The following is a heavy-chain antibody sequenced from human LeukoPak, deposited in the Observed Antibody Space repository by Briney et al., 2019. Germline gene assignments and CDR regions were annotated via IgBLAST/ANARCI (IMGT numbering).Heavy chain of an antibody. Sequence: GRSLRLSCAASGFTFSYYVMHWLRQAPGKGLEWVAVISYDGSDIYYADSVKGRFTISRDNSKNTLYLQMNSLRAEDTFIYYCANDYGDYGNIRWYFHPWGRGNLVTVSS. CDR3: ANDYGDYGNIRWYFHP. V-gene: IGHV3-30*18. CDR2: ISYDGSDI. CDR1: GFTFSYYV. D-gene: IGHD4-17*01. J-gene: IGHJ2*01.